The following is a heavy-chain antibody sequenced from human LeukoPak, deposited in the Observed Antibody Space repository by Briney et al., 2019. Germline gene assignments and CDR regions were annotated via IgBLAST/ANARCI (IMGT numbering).Heavy chain of an antibody. CDR2: ISASGGST. V-gene: IGHV3-23*01. D-gene: IGHD4-23*01. CDR1: GFTFSSYA. J-gene: IGHJ4*02. CDR3: AKDATTVVTFFDY. Sequence: GGSLRLSCAASGFTFSSYAMNWVRQAPGKGREWVSGISASGGSTYYADSVKGRFTISRDNSKNTLYLQMNSPRAEDTAIYYCAKDATTVVTFFDYWGQGTLVTVSS.